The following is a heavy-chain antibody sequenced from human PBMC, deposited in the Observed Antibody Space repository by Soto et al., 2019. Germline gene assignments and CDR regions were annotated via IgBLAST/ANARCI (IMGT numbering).Heavy chain of an antibody. CDR3: VSQRTSVLSYACFDY. J-gene: IGHJ4*02. D-gene: IGHD2-8*01. V-gene: IGHV4-39*01. Sequence: PSETLSLTCTVSGGSVSSSNYYWGWIRQSPGKGLEWIGSVYYRGSSYSKPSVKSRVTISVDTSKNQFALNLNSVTASDTAVYFCVSQRTSVLSYACFDYWGPGALVTVSS. CDR1: GGSVSSSNYY. CDR2: VYYRGSS.